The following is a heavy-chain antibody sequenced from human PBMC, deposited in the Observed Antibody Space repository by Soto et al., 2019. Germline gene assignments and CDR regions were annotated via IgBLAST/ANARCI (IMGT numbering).Heavy chain of an antibody. Sequence: LSLTCTVSGGSISSGGYYWSWIRQAPGKGLEWVSYIGPFGRTIHYADSVKGRFTISRDNAANSLFLQLNSLRDEDTAVYSCARDIGPYWYFDLWGRGTPVTVSS. D-gene: IGHD2-15*01. CDR1: GGSISSGGYY. J-gene: IGHJ2*01. CDR2: IGPFGRTI. CDR3: ARDIGPYWYFDL. V-gene: IGHV3-11*04.